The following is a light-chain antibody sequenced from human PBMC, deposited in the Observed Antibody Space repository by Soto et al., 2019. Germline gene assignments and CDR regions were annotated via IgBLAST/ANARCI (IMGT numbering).Light chain of an antibody. CDR2: GAS. CDR3: QQYNNWPPWT. V-gene: IGKV3-15*01. Sequence: EIVMTQSPATLSVSPGERATLSCRASQSVSSKLAWYQQKPGQAPRLLIYGASTRATGIPARFSGSGSGTELTITISSLQYEDFAVYYCQQYNNWPPWTFGQGTKVEIK. J-gene: IGKJ1*01. CDR1: QSVSSK.